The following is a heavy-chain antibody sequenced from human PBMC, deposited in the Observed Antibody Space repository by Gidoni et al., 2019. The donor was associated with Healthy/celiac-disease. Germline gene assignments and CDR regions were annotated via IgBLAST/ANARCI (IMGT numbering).Heavy chain of an antibody. CDR2: IYPGDSDT. CDR1: GYSFTSYL. D-gene: IGHD2-21*01. V-gene: IGHV5-51*01. Sequence: EVQLVQSGAEVKKPGESLKISCKGSGYSFTSYLIGWVRQMPGKALEWMGIIYPGDSDTRYSPSFQGQVTISADKSISTAYLQWSSLKASDTAMYYCARVRGRVAYCGGDCYWPYWGQGTLVTVSS. CDR3: ARVRGRVAYCGGDCYWPY. J-gene: IGHJ4*02.